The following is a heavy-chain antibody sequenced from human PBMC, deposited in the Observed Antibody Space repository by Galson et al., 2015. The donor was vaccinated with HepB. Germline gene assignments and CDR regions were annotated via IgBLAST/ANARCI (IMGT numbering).Heavy chain of an antibody. CDR2: TYYRSKWYN. CDR3: ARENIAAASEPNYFDY. CDR1: GDSVSSNSAA. V-gene: IGHV6-1*01. J-gene: IGHJ4*02. D-gene: IGHD6-13*01. Sequence: CAISGDSVSSNSAAWNWIRQSPSRGLGWLGRTYYRSKWYNDYAVSVKSRITINPDTSKNQFSLQLNSVTPEDTAVYYCARENIAAASEPNYFDYWGQGTLVTVSS.